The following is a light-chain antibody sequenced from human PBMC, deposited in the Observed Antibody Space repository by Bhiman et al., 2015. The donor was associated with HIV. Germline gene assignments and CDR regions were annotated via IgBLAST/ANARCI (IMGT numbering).Light chain of an antibody. CDR3: SSLTSSITYV. Sequence: QSVLTQPPSVSGAPGQRITVSCTGTSSNIGAPYDVNWYQQLTGKAPRLLIYGNTNRPSGVPDRFSGSKSDNTASLTIAGLQAEDEADYYCSSLTSSITYVFGTGTNVTVL. V-gene: IGLV1-40*01. J-gene: IGLJ1*01. CDR2: GNT. CDR1: SSNIGAPYD.